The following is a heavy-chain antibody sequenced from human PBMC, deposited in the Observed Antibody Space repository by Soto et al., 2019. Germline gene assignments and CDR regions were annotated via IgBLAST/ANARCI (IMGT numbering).Heavy chain of an antibody. D-gene: IGHD3-22*01. CDR3: ASMRGGYDSRGYDY. V-gene: IGHV4-30-2*01. J-gene: IGHJ4*02. CDR2: IYHSGST. CDR1: GGSISSGGYS. Sequence: PSETLSLTCAVSGGSISSGGYSWSWIRQPPGKGLEWIGYIYHSGSTYYNPSLKSRVTISVDRSKNQFSLKLSSVTAADTAVYYCASMRGGYDSRGYDYCGQGTLVTVSS.